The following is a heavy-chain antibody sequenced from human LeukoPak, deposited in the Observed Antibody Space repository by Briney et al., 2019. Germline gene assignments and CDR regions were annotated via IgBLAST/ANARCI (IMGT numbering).Heavy chain of an antibody. CDR2: IDPSDSCT. CDR1: GYSFTSYW. Sequence: GESLKISCKGSGYSFTSYWISWVRQMPGKGLEWMGRIDPSDSCTNYSPSFQGHVTISADKSISTAYLQWSSLKASDTAMYYCASGYDDSYGMDVWGKGTTVTVSS. V-gene: IGHV5-10-1*01. D-gene: IGHD5-12*01. J-gene: IGHJ6*04. CDR3: ASGYDDSYGMDV.